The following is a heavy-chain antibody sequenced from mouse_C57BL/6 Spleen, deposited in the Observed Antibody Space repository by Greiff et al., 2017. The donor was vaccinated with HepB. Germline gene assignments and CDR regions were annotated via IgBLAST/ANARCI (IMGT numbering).Heavy chain of an antibody. D-gene: IGHD1-1*01. Sequence: QVQLQQPGAELVMPGASVKLSCKASGYTFTSYWMHWVKQRPGQGLEWIGEIDPSDSYTNSNQKFKGKSTLTVDKSSSTAYMQLSSLTSEDSAVYYCARRDYGSSLGYWGQGTTLTVSS. J-gene: IGHJ2*01. V-gene: IGHV1-69*01. CDR2: IDPSDSYT. CDR3: ARRDYGSSLGY. CDR1: GYTFTSYW.